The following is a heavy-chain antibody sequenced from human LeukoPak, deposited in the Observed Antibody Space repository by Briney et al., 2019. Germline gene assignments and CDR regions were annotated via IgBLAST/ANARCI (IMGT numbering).Heavy chain of an antibody. CDR3: ARRTGTYGSLDY. Sequence: ASVKVSRKASGYTFTGYFMHWVRQAPGQGLEWMGWINPNSGATNYAQKFQGRVTMTGDTSISTAYMELGRLTSDATAVYYCARRTGTYGSLDYWGQGTLVTVSS. CDR1: GYTFTGYF. V-gene: IGHV1-2*02. D-gene: IGHD3-10*01. CDR2: INPNSGAT. J-gene: IGHJ4*02.